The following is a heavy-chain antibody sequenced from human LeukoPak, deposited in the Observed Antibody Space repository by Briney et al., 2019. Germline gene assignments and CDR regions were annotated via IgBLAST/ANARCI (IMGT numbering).Heavy chain of an antibody. J-gene: IGHJ5*02. CDR2: INPNSGGT. D-gene: IGHD3-16*02. CDR3: ARTYYDYVWGSYRFHWFDP. Sequence: ASVKVSCKASGYTFTGYYMHWVRQAPGQGLEWMGRINPNSGGTNYAQKFQGRVTMTRDTSISTAYMELSRLRSDDTAVYYCARTYYDYVWGSYRFHWFDPWGQGTLVTVSS. CDR1: GYTFTGYY. V-gene: IGHV1-2*02.